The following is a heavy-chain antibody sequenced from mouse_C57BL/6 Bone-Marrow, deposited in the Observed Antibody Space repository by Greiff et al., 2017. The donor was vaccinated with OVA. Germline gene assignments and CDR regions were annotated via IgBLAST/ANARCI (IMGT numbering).Heavy chain of an antibody. V-gene: IGHV3-6*01. CDR2: ISYDGSN. CDR3: ARPYYYGSRFAY. CDR1: GYSITSGYY. Sequence: EVQLQESGPGLVKPSQSLSLTCSVTGYSITSGYYWNWIRQFPGNKLEWMGYISYDGSNNYNPSLKNRIAITRDTSKNQFFLKLNSVTTEDTATYYCARPYYYGSRFAYWGQGTLVTVSA. D-gene: IGHD1-1*01. J-gene: IGHJ3*01.